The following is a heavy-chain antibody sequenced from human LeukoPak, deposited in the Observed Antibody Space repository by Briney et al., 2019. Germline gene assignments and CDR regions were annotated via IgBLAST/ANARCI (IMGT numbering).Heavy chain of an antibody. CDR2: IYYSGST. J-gene: IGHJ5*02. D-gene: IGHD6-13*01. CDR3: ARVGRQQPVRWFDP. V-gene: IGHV4-59*01. CDR1: GGSISSYY. Sequence: PSETLSLTCTVSGGSISSYYWSWIRQPPGKGLEWIGYIYYSGSTNYNPSLKSRVTISVDTSKNQFSLKLSSVTAADTAVYYCARVGRQQPVRWFDPWGQGTLVTVSS.